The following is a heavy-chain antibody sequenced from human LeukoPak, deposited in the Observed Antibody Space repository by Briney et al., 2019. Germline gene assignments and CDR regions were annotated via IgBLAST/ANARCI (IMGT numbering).Heavy chain of an antibody. V-gene: IGHV4-59*08. D-gene: IGHD5-24*01. Sequence: SETLSLTCTVSGGSISNYYWSWIRQPPGKGMEWIGHIYYSGSTKYNPSPKSRVPISVDSSKTQFSLRLSSVTVTDTAVYYCARHERRDGPAYFDSWGQGTLVTVSS. J-gene: IGHJ4*02. CDR3: ARHERRDGPAYFDS. CDR2: IYYSGST. CDR1: GGSISNYY.